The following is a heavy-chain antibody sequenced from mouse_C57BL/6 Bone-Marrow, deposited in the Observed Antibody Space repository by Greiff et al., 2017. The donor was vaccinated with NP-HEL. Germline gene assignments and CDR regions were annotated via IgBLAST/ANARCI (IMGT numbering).Heavy chain of an antibody. CDR3: ARDYYGRRAMDY. CDR1: GFTFSDYY. CDR2: ISNGGGST. D-gene: IGHD1-1*01. V-gene: IGHV5-12*01. J-gene: IGHJ4*01. Sequence: EVNVVESGGGLVQPGGSLKLSCAASGFTFSDYYMYWVRQTPEKRLEWVAYISNGGGSTYYPDTVKGRFPISRANAKNTLYLQMSRLKSEDTAMYYCARDYYGRRAMDYWGQGTSVTVSS.